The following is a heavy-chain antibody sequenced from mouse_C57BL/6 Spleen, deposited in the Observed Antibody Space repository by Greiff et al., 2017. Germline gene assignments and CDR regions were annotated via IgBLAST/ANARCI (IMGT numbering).Heavy chain of an antibody. Sequence: VQLQQSGAELVKPGASVKLSCKASGYTFTDYSMHWVKQRSGQGLEWIGWIYPGGGSTKYNQKFKDKATLTADKSSSTVYMELSRLTSDDSAVYFCARYGVSSGYPGFDYWGQGTLVTVSA. V-gene: IGHV1-62-2*01. D-gene: IGHD2-2*01. J-gene: IGHJ3*01. CDR3: ARYGVSSGYPGFDY. CDR2: IYPGGGST. CDR1: GYTFTDYS.